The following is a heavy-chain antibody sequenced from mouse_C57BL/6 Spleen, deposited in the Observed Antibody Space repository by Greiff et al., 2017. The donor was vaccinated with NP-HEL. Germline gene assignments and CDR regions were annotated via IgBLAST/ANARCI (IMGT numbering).Heavy chain of an antibody. D-gene: IGHD2-4*01. Sequence: EVQLVESEGGLVQPGSSMKLSCTASGFTFSDYYMAWVRQVPEKGLEWVANINHDGSSTNYLDYLKSRFIISRDNAKNILYLQMSSLTSEDTATYYCARDHYDYDGYFDDWGTGTTVTVSS. V-gene: IGHV5-16*01. CDR1: GFTFSDYY. J-gene: IGHJ1*03. CDR2: INHDGSST. CDR3: ARDHYDYDGYFDD.